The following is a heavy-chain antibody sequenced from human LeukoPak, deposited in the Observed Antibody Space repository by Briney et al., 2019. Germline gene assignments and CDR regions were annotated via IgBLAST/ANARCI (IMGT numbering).Heavy chain of an antibody. CDR3: ARGGSYYGHFDY. D-gene: IGHD1-26*01. CDR2: IIPIFGTA. Sequence: SVKVSCKASGGTFSSYAISWVRQAPGQGLEWMGGIIPIFGTANYAQKFQGRVTITADKSTSTAYMELSSLRSEDTAVYYCARGGSYYGHFDYWGQGTLVTVSS. J-gene: IGHJ4*02. V-gene: IGHV1-69*06. CDR1: GGTFSSYA.